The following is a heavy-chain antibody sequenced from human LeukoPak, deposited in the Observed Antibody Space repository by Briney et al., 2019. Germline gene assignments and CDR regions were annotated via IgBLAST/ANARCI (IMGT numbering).Heavy chain of an antibody. CDR2: ISPSGRHT. CDR3: ARDLGKETNAGDDY. D-gene: IGHD1-26*01. J-gene: IGHJ4*02. V-gene: IGHV3-11*06. Sequence: GGSLRLSCAASGFTFSDYYMSWIRQAPGKGLEWVSYISPSGRHTNYADSVKGRFTISRDNSRNTLYLQMNSLRAEDTAVYYCARDLGKETNAGDDYWGQGTLVTVSS. CDR1: GFTFSDYY.